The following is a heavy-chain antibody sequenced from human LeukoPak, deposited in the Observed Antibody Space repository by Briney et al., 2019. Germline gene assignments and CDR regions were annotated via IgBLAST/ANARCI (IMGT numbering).Heavy chain of an antibody. J-gene: IGHJ4*02. Sequence: APVKVSCKASGGIFSNHAISWVRQAPGQGLEWMGGIIPIFGTANYAQKFQGRVTITTDESTSTAYMELSSLRSEDTAVYYCAMSSSWPEFDYWGQGTLVTVSS. CDR2: IIPIFGTA. CDR1: GGIFSNHA. CDR3: AMSSSWPEFDY. D-gene: IGHD6-13*01. V-gene: IGHV1-69*05.